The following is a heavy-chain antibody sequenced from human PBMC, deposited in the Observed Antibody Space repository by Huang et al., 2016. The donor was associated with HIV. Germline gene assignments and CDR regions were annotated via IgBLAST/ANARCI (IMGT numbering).Heavy chain of an antibody. D-gene: IGHD3-22*01. Sequence: QVQLQQWGAELLKPSETLSLTCAVSGGSFSGHYWTWIRKPPGRGLEWIGEISDSGSATDNPSLKSRVTISGDTSQSQFSLKLNSVTAADTAIYYCARMFKYDSGGYWGNDAFDIWGQGTMVTVSS. V-gene: IGHV4-34*02. CDR3: ARMFKYDSGGYWGNDAFDI. CDR1: GGSFSGHY. CDR2: ISDSGSA. J-gene: IGHJ3*02.